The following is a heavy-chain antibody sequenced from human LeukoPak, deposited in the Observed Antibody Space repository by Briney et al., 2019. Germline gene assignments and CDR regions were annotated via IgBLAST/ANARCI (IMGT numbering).Heavy chain of an antibody. J-gene: IGHJ5*02. D-gene: IGHD4-23*01. V-gene: IGHV4-34*01. CDR3: ARVFGGPVSRRFDP. Sequence: PSETLSLTCAAYGGSFSGYYWSWIRQPPGKGLEWIGEINHSGSTNYNPSLKSRVTISVDTSKNQFSLKLSSVTAADTAVYYCARVFGGPVSRRFDPWGQGTLVIVSS. CDR1: GGSFSGYY. CDR2: INHSGST.